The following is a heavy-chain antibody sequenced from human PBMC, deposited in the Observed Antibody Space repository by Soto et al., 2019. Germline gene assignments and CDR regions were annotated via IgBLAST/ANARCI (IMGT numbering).Heavy chain of an antibody. D-gene: IGHD1-7*01. CDR3: AGTTSHYWYYMDV. Sequence: SQTLSLTCAISGDSVSSNSAAWNWIRQSPSRGLEWLGRAYYRSRWYNDYAVSVKSRITVNPDTSKNQFSLQLTSVTPEDTAVYYCAGTTSHYWYYMDVWGKGTTVTVSS. CDR2: AYYRSRWYN. J-gene: IGHJ6*03. V-gene: IGHV6-1*01. CDR1: GDSVSSNSAA.